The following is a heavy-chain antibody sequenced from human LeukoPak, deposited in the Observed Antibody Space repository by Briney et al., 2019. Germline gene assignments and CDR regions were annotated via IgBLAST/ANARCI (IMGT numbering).Heavy chain of an antibody. V-gene: IGHV1-46*01. CDR3: ARAGRGNTAMVTRPFDY. Sequence: ASVKVSCKASGYTFTSYYMHWVRQAPGQGLEWMGIINPSGGSTGYAQKFQGRVTMTRDTSTSTVYMELSSLRSEDTAVYYCARAGRGNTAMVTRPFDYWGQGTLVTVSS. CDR2: INPSGGST. CDR1: GYTFTSYY. J-gene: IGHJ4*02. D-gene: IGHD5-18*01.